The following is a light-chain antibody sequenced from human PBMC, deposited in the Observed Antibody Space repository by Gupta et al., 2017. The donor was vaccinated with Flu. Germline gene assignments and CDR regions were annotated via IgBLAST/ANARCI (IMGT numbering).Light chain of an antibody. J-gene: IGLJ3*02. V-gene: IGLV3-21*02. Sequence: SSVLPQPPSVSLSPVQTASITCGGTNIGSKSVHWYHQKPGQAPVLVVYDDNDRPSGITERLSGSNSGNTATLTISGVEVGDEADYYCQVWESSNDHRVFGGGTKLTVL. CDR3: QVWESSNDHRV. CDR1: NIGSKS. CDR2: DDN.